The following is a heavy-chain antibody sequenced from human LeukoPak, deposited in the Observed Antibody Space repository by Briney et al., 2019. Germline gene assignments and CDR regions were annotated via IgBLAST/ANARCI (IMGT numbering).Heavy chain of an antibody. D-gene: IGHD3-9*01. CDR3: ATLDMMTGYSDS. J-gene: IGHJ1*01. V-gene: IGHV4-59*01. CDR1: GGSINSAS. CDR2: ISYTGST. Sequence: SETLSLTCTVSGGSINSASWSWIRQPPGKGLEWMGFISYTGSTSYNPSLRSRVTLTVDTSRNQFSLDLSSVTAADTAVYYCATLDMMTGYSDSWGQGTLVTVSS.